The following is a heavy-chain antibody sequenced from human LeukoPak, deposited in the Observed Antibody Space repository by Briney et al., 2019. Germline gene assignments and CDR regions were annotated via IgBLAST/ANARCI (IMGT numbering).Heavy chain of an antibody. CDR3: ARDHAMAVAGLIDY. J-gene: IGHJ4*02. CDR2: IKEDGSDK. Sequence: PGGSLGLSCAASGFTFSRYWMTWVRQAPGKGLEWLANIKEDGSDKYYVDSVEGRFTISRDNAKNSLYLQMNSLRAEDTAVYYCARDHAMAVAGLIDYWGQGTLVTVSS. CDR1: GFTFSRYW. V-gene: IGHV3-7*01. D-gene: IGHD6-19*01.